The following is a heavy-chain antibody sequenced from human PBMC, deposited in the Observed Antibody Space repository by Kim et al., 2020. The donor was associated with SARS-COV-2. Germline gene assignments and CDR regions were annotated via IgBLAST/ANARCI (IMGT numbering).Heavy chain of an antibody. Sequence: GGSLRLSCEASGFTFNTCPMSWVRQDPGKGLEWVSTIGGSGGDIYYADSVKGRFTISRDNSRNTVYLQMSSLRAEDTAVYYCATRRSTGVAGTIDYWGQGTLVTVSS. J-gene: IGHJ4*02. V-gene: IGHV3-23*01. CDR3: ATRRSTGVAGTIDY. CDR1: GFTFNTCP. CDR2: IGGSGGDI. D-gene: IGHD1-1*01.